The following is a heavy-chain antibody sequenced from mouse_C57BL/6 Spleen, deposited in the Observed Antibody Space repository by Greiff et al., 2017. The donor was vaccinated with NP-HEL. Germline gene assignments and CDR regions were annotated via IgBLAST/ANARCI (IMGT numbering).Heavy chain of an antibody. V-gene: IGHV1-80*01. Sequence: QVQLQQSGAELVQPGASVKISCKASGYAFSSYWMNWVKQRPGKGLEWIGQISPGDGDTNYNGKFKGKATLTADKSSSTAYMQLSSLTSEDSAVYFCARGGIYYYGSSFYWYFDVWGTGTTVTVSA. CDR3: ARGGIYYYGSSFYWYFDV. D-gene: IGHD1-1*01. J-gene: IGHJ1*03. CDR1: GYAFSSYW. CDR2: ISPGDGDT.